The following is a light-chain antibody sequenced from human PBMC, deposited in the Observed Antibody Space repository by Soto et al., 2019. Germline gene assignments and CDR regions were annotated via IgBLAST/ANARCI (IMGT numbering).Light chain of an antibody. CDR2: GAS. Sequence: EIVLTQSPGTLSLSPGERATLSCRASQSISSPYLAWYQQKPGQAPRLLIDGASRRATGIPDRFSGSGSGTDFTLTISRLEPEDFAVYYCHQFGSSPQTFGQGTKVDIK. CDR3: HQFGSSPQT. CDR1: QSISSPY. V-gene: IGKV3-20*01. J-gene: IGKJ1*01.